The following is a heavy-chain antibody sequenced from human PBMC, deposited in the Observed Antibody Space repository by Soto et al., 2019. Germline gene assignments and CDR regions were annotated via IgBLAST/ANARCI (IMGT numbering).Heavy chain of an antibody. Sequence: EVQLLESGGGLVQPGGSLRLSCAASGITFSSYAMGWVRQAPGKGLERVSAISASGDSTYYADSVKGRFTISRDNSKNTLYLQMNSLRVEDTAVYYCAKRLANIVIAGTAYSYYGMDVWGQGTTVTVSS. CDR1: GITFSSYA. J-gene: IGHJ6*02. CDR2: ISASGDST. D-gene: IGHD5-12*01. CDR3: AKRLANIVIAGTAYSYYGMDV. V-gene: IGHV3-23*01.